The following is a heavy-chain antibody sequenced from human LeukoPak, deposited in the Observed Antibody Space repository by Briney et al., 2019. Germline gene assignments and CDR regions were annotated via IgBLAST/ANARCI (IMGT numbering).Heavy chain of an antibody. CDR3: ARTRGSHPSPFDS. CDR1: GLTFSSYA. V-gene: IGHV3-23*01. Sequence: GGSLRLSCAASGLTFSSYAMGWVRQAPGKGLEWVSAISGTGNRTYYADSVKGRFTISRDNSKNTLYLQMNSLRAEDTAVYYCARTRGSHPSPFDSWGQGTLVTVSS. J-gene: IGHJ4*02. CDR2: ISGTGNRT. D-gene: IGHD3-10*01.